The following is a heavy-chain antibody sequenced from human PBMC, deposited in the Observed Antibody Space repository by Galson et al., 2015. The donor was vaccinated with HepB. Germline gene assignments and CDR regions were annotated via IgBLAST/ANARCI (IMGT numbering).Heavy chain of an antibody. CDR2: ISSSSSYI. CDR1: GFTFSSYS. Sequence: SLRLSCAASGFTFSSYSMNWVRQAPGKGLEWVSSISSSSSYIYYADSVKGRFTISRDNAKNSLYLQMNSLRAEDTAVYYCASNRYGDPNYFDYWGQGTLVTVSS. CDR3: ASNRYGDPNYFDY. J-gene: IGHJ4*02. V-gene: IGHV3-21*01. D-gene: IGHD4-17*01.